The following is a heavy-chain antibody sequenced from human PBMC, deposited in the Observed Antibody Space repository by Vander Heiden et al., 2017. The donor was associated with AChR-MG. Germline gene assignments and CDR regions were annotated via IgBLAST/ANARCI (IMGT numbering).Heavy chain of an antibody. J-gene: IGHJ3*02. CDR3: ARDYCSSTSCYGVFAAFDI. CDR1: GFTFSSYS. V-gene: IGHV3-21*01. CDR2: ISSSSSYI. Sequence: EVQLVESGGGLVKPGGSLRLSCAASGFTFSSYSMNWVRQAPGKGLEWVSSISSSSSYIYYADSVKGRFTISRDNAKNSLYLQMNSLRAEDTAVYYCARDYCSSTSCYGVFAAFDIWGQGTMVTVS. D-gene: IGHD2-2*01.